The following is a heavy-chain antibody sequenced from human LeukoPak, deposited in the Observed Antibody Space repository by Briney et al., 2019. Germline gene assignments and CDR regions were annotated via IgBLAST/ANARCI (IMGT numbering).Heavy chain of an antibody. D-gene: IGHD1-26*01. J-gene: IGHJ4*02. CDR2: ISYDGSNK. V-gene: IGHV3-30*18. CDR1: GFTFSSYG. Sequence: PGGSLRLSCAASGFTFSSYGMHWVRQAPGKGLEWVAVISYDGSNKYYADSVKGRFTISRDNSKNTLYLQMNSLRAEDTAVYYCAKEAVDGSYYVYWGQGTLVTVSS. CDR3: AKEAVDGSYYVY.